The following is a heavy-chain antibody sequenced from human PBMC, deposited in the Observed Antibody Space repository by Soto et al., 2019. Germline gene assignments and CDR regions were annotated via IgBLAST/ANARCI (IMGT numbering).Heavy chain of an antibody. CDR2: IYYSGST. Sequence: QVQLQESGPGLVKPSETLSLTCTVSGGSIRNYYWGWIRQPPGKGLEWIAYIYYSGSTDYNPSLKTRVTISVDTSKNQFSLRLSSATAADTAVYYCARGRRYNGSHDALDIWGQGTMVTISS. CDR1: GGSIRNYY. D-gene: IGHD1-26*01. CDR3: ARGRRYNGSHDALDI. V-gene: IGHV4-59*01. J-gene: IGHJ3*02.